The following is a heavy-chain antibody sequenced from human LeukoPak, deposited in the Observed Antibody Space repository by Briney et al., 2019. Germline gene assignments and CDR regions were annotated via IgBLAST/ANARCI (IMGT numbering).Heavy chain of an antibody. CDR1: GYTFTGYY. CDR3: ARATRVKWGNRNWFDP. CDR2: INPNSGGT. Sequence: ASVKVSCKASGYTFTGYYMHWVRQAPGQGLEWMGWINPNSGGTNYAQKFQGRVTMTRDTSISTAYMELSRLRSDDTAEYYCARATRVKWGNRNWFDPWGQGTLVTVSS. D-gene: IGHD2-8*01. V-gene: IGHV1-2*02. J-gene: IGHJ5*02.